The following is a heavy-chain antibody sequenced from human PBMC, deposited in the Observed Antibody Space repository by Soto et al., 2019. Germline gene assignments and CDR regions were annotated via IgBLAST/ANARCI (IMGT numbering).Heavy chain of an antibody. D-gene: IGHD3-16*01. CDR3: ARQGNPMITFGGVTFDY. J-gene: IGHJ4*02. Sequence: QVPLVQSGAEVKKPGASVKVSCKASGYTFTSYGISWVRQAPGQGLEWMGWISAYNGNTNYAQKLQGRVTMTTDTSTSTADMELRSLRSDDTAVYYCARQGNPMITFGGVTFDYWGQGTLVTVSS. CDR1: GYTFTSYG. CDR2: ISAYNGNT. V-gene: IGHV1-18*01.